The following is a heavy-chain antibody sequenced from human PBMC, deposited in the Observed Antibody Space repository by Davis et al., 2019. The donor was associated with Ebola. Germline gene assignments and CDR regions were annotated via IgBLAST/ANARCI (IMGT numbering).Heavy chain of an antibody. CDR1: GYTFTSYD. V-gene: IGHV1-69*04. CDR3: ARGGAGSSSWYFFDF. J-gene: IGHJ4*02. D-gene: IGHD6-13*01. CDR2: IIPILGTT. Sequence: AASVKVSCKASGYTFTSYDINWVRQAPGQGLEWMGRIIPILGTTDYAQKFQGRVTITADKSTGTAYMDLNSLRSEDTAVYYCARGGAGSSSWYFFDFWGQGTLVTVSS.